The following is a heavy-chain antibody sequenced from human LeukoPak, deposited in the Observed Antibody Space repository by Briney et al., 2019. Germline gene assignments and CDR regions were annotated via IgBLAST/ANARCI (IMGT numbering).Heavy chain of an antibody. J-gene: IGHJ5*02. CDR3: ARGHTVAGINWFDP. Sequence: SETLSLTCTVSGGSISSYYWGWIRQPPGKGLEWIGSIYYSGSTYYNPSLKSRVTISVDTSKNQFSLKLSSVTAADTAVYYCARGHTVAGINWFDPWGQGTLVTVSS. CDR1: GGSISSYY. V-gene: IGHV4-39*07. CDR2: IYYSGST. D-gene: IGHD6-19*01.